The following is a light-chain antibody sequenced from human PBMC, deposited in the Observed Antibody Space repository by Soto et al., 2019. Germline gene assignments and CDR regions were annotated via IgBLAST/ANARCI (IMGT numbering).Light chain of an antibody. CDR1: QCIHNY. Sequence: DIQMTQSPSSLSAYVGDRVTITCRASQCIHNYLAWYQQKPGKVPKLLIYAASNLQSGFPSRFSGSGSGTDFNLTISSLQPEEVATDYCHKSNCASPVTFGHGTTEGV. V-gene: IGKV1-27*01. CDR3: HKSNCASPVT. J-gene: IGKJ3*01. CDR2: AAS.